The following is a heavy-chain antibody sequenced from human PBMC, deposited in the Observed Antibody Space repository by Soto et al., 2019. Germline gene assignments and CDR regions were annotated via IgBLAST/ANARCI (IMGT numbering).Heavy chain of an antibody. CDR1: GGSISSRNFY. V-gene: IGHV4-39*02. CDR2: IYHSEST. Sequence: SETLSLTCTVSGGSISSRNFYWGWIRQPPGKGLEWIGSIYHSESTYYNPSLKSRVTISVDTSKNHFSLSLSSLTASDTAVYYCARGGEAVADYWAQGTLVTVSS. D-gene: IGHD6-19*01. J-gene: IGHJ4*02. CDR3: ARGGEAVADY.